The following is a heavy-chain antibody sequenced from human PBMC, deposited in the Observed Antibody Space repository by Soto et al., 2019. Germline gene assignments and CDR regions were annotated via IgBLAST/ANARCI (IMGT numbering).Heavy chain of an antibody. J-gene: IGHJ6*02. V-gene: IGHV3-23*01. D-gene: IGHD3-10*01. Sequence: GGSLRLSCAASGFTFSSYAMSWVRQAPGKGLEWVSGISGNDGSTYYADSVKGRFTISRDNSKNTLNLQMNSLRAEDTAVYKWGSLWFGEMVDYYYYGLDVWGQGTTVTVSS. CDR3: GSLWFGEMVDYYYYGLDV. CDR1: GFTFSSYA. CDR2: ISGNDGST.